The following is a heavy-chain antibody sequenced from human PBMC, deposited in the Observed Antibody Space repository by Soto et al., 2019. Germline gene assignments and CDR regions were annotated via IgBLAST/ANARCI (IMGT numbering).Heavy chain of an antibody. J-gene: IGHJ4*02. CDR1: GFTFSSYA. Sequence: EVQLLESGGGLVQPGGSLRLSCAASGFTFSSYAMSWVRQAPGKGLEWVSAISGSGGSTYYADSVKGRFTISRDNSKNTLYLQMNSLRAEDTAVYYYAKDAERTSRYCSGGSCYPYFDYWGQGTLVTVSS. D-gene: IGHD2-15*01. CDR2: ISGSGGST. CDR3: AKDAERTSRYCSGGSCYPYFDY. V-gene: IGHV3-23*01.